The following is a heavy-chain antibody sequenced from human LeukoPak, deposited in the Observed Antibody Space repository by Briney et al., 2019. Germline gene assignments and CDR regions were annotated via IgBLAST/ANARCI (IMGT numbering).Heavy chain of an antibody. Sequence: GRSLRLSCAASGFTFSSYGMHWVRQAPGKGLEWVSSISSSSSYIYYADSVKGRFTISRDNAKNSLYLQMNSLRAEDTAVYYCARDPGGNGINWFDPWGQGTLVTVSS. D-gene: IGHD4-23*01. V-gene: IGHV3-21*01. CDR1: GFTFSSYG. CDR2: ISSSSSYI. J-gene: IGHJ5*02. CDR3: ARDPGGNGINWFDP.